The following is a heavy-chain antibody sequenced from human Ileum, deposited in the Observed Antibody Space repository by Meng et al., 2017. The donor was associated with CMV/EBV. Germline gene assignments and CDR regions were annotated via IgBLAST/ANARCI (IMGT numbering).Heavy chain of an antibody. V-gene: IGHV4-30-4*08. J-gene: IGHJ5*02. D-gene: IGHD6-6*01. CDR2: ISYTGNT. Sequence: SETLSLTCTVSGVSVNSDDYYWSWIRQPPGKDLEWIGHISYTGNTYYNPSLGSPVTISLDTSKNQFSLNLYSVTAADTAVYYCARDRGSSINWFDPWGQGTLVTVYS. CDR3: ARDRGSSINWFDP. CDR1: GVSVNSDDYY.